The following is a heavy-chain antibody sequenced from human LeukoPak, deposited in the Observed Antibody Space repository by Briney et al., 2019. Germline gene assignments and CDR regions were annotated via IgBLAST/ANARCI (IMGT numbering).Heavy chain of an antibody. CDR3: ARGLTTVTTFNWFDP. CDR1: GGSFSGYF. V-gene: IGHV4-34*01. D-gene: IGHD4-17*01. CDR2: INHSGST. J-gene: IGHJ5*02. Sequence: SETLSLTCAVYGGSFSGYFWSWIRQPPGKGLEWIGEINHSGSTNYNPSLKSRVTISVDTSKNQFSLKPSSVTAADTAVYSCARGLTTVTTFNWFDPWGQGTLVAVSS.